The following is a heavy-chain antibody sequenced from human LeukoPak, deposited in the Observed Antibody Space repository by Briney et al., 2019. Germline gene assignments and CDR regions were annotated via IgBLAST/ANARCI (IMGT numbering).Heavy chain of an antibody. CDR1: GYTFTGYY. CDR3: ARTYYDFWSGYYRELYYYYMDV. D-gene: IGHD3-3*01. J-gene: IGHJ6*03. V-gene: IGHV1-2*02. Sequence: GASVKVSCKASGYTFTGYYMHWVRQAPGQGLEWMGWINPNSGGTNYAQKFQGRVTMTRDTSISTAHMELSRLRSDDTAVYYCARTYYDFWSGYYRELYYYYMDVWGKGTTVTVSS. CDR2: INPNSGGT.